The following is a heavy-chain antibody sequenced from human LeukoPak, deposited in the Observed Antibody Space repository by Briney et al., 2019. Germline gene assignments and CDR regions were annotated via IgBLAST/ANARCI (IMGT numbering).Heavy chain of an antibody. CDR1: GFTFSNYA. CDR3: VRGPDVDTVMLTGYYYGMDV. J-gene: IGHJ6*02. V-gene: IGHV3-33*01. Sequence: GGSLRLSCAASGFTFSNYAMHWVRQAPGKGLKWVALIWSDGINKYYSDSVKGRFTISRDNSKNTLYLHMSSLRADDTAVYYCVRGPDVDTVMLTGYYYGMDVWGQGTTVTVSS. CDR2: IWSDGINK. D-gene: IGHD3-16*01.